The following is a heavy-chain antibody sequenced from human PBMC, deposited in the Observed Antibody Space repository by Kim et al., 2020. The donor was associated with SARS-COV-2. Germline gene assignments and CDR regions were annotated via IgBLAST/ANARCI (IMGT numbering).Heavy chain of an antibody. J-gene: IGHJ4*02. V-gene: IGHV4-61*02. Sequence: SETLSLTCTVSGGSISSGSYYWSWIRQPAGKGLEWIGRIYTSGSTNYNPSLKSRVTISVDTSKNQFSLKLSSVTAADTAVYYCVRERDSSGYYYGTFDYWGQGTLVTVSS. D-gene: IGHD3-22*01. CDR2: IYTSGST. CDR1: GGSISSGSYY. CDR3: VRERDSSGYYYGTFDY.